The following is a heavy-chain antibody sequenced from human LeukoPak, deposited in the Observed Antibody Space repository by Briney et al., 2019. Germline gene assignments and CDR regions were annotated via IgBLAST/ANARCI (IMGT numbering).Heavy chain of an antibody. CDR3: ARDAVPMDV. V-gene: IGHV4-38-2*02. CDR1: GYSISSGYY. Sequence: SETLSLTCTVSGYSISSGYYWGWIRQPPGKGLEWIGSIYHSGSTYYNPSLKSRVTISVDTSKNQFSLKLSSVTAADTAVYYCARDAVPMDVWGKGTTVTISS. J-gene: IGHJ6*03. D-gene: IGHD6-6*01. CDR2: IYHSGST.